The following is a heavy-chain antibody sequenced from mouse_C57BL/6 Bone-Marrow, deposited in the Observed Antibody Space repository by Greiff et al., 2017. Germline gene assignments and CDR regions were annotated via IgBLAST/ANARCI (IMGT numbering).Heavy chain of an antibody. CDR3: TRWLLKY. V-gene: IGHV14-4*01. CDR1: GFNIKDDY. Sequence: EVKLVESGAELVRPGASVKLSCTASGFNIKDDYMHWVKQRPEQGLEWIGWIDPENGDTEYASKFQGKATITADTSSNTAYLQLSSLTSEDTAVYYCTRWLLKYWGQGTLVTVSA. D-gene: IGHD2-3*01. J-gene: IGHJ3*01. CDR2: IDPENGDT.